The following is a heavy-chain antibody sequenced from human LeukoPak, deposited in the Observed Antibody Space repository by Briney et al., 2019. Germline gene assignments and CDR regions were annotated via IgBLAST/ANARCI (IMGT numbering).Heavy chain of an antibody. D-gene: IGHD6-13*01. CDR2: IYYRGST. J-gene: IGHJ4*02. CDR1: GGSISSSSYY. CDR3: ASPSSIAAAGVDY. Sequence: SETLSLTCTVSGGSISSSSYYWGWIRQPPGKGLEWIGSIYYRGSTYYNPSLKSRVTISVDTSKNQFSLKLSSVTAADTAVYYCASPSSIAAAGVDYWGQGTLVTVSS. V-gene: IGHV4-39*01.